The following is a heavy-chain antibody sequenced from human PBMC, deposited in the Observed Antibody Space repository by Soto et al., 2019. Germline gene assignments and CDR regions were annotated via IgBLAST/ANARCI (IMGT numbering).Heavy chain of an antibody. D-gene: IGHD2-15*01. J-gene: IGHJ6*02. CDR3: ARQVAATFGGMDV. V-gene: IGHV5-51*01. CDR2: IYPGDSDT. CDR1: VYIFTSYW. Sequence: GESLKRSCKCSVYIFTSYWIIWLLHMPGKGLEWMGIIYPGDSDTRYSPSFQGQVTISADKSISTAYLQWSSLKASDTAMYYCARQVAATFGGMDVWGHGTTVTVSS.